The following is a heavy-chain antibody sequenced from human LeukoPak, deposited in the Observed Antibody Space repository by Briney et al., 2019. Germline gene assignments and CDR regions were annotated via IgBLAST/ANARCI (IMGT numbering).Heavy chain of an antibody. CDR3: ARHPFSDGFDI. V-gene: IGHV4-59*08. CDR2: IFHTGNS. CDR1: GGSISTFY. J-gene: IGHJ3*02. Sequence: SQTLSLTCTISGGSISTFYWSWLRQPPGKGLEWIAYIFHTGNSNYNPSLKGRVTISVDTSKNQFSLKVNSVTAADTAMYYCARHPFSDGFDIWGQGTMVTVSS.